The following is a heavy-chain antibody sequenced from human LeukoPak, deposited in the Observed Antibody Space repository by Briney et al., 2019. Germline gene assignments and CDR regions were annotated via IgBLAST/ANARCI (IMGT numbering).Heavy chain of an antibody. V-gene: IGHV1-18*01. CDR2: ISAYNGNT. J-gene: IGHJ4*02. CDR3: ARGPHSIRTRYFDD. Sequence: ASVKVSCNASAYTFISYAISWVRHAPGQGLEWMGWISAYNGNTNYAQKLHGRVTMTTDTSTSTAYMELRSLRSDDTAVYYCARGPHSIRTRYFDDWGQGTLVTASS. D-gene: IGHD3/OR15-3a*01. CDR1: AYTFISYA.